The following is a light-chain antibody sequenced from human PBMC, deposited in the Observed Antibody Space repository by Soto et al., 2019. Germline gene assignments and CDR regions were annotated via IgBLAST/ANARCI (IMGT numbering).Light chain of an antibody. CDR1: SSDVGGYNY. J-gene: IGLJ1*01. CDR3: FSHRSGDSHV. V-gene: IGLV2-14*01. Sequence: QSALTQPASVSGSPGQSITISCTGTSSDVGGYNYVSWYQQYPGKAPKLMIYGITNRPSVVSNRFSGSKTGNTASLTISGLQAEDEAYYYCFSHRSGDSHVFGTGTKLTVL. CDR2: GIT.